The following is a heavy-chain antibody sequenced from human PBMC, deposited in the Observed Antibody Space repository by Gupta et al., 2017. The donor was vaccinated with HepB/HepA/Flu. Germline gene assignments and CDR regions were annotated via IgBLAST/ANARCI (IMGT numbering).Heavy chain of an antibody. J-gene: IGHJ4*02. CDR3: ASKGRYNWNYGDY. D-gene: IGHD1-7*01. Sequence: EVQLVEPGGCLVQPGGSLRLSCVASGFTFSRFTFSRLCLTFVRQAPGKGLEWVANIKEDGSETYYVDSVKGRFTIARDNAKNSLFLQMNSLRAEDTAVYYCASKGRYNWNYGDYWGQGTLVTVSS. V-gene: IGHV3-7*01. CDR2: IKEDGSET. CDR1: GFTFSRFTFSRLC.